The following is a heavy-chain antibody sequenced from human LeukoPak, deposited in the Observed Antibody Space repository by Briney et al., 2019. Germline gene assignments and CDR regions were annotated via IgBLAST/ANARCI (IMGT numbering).Heavy chain of an antibody. J-gene: IGHJ4*02. Sequence: SETLSPTCTVSGGSISSSSYYWGWIRQPPGKGLEWIGSIYYSGSTYYNPSLKSRVTISVDTSKNQFSLKLSSVTAADTAVYYCARRYYDSSGYYYLDYWGQGTLVTVSS. D-gene: IGHD3-22*01. CDR1: GGSISSSSYY. CDR2: IYYSGST. V-gene: IGHV4-39*01. CDR3: ARRYYDSSGYYYLDY.